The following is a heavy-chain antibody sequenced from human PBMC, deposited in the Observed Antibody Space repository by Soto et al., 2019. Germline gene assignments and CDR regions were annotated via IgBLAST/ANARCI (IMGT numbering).Heavy chain of an antibody. J-gene: IGHJ4*02. V-gene: IGHV4-39*01. CDR3: ARQHYSVNSRIW. CDR2: VFYRGNT. D-gene: IGHD3-22*01. Sequence: QLQLQESGPGLVKPSETLSLTCIVSGGSISRSPYYWGWIRQTPGKGLEWIASVFYRGNTFYNPSLQRRVTITIDTSKSQFTLSLSSVTAAGTDVYYCARQHYSVNSRIWWGQGTLVTVSS. CDR1: GGSISRSPYY.